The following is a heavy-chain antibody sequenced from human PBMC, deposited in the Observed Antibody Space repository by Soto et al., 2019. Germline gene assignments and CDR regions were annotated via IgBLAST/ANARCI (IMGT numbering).Heavy chain of an antibody. D-gene: IGHD2-15*01. CDR3: AKGHLDIVVVVAAAKEYYFDY. V-gene: IGHV3-23*01. Sequence: GGSLRLSCAASGFTFSSYAMSWVRQAPGKGLEWVSAISGSGGSTYYADSVKGRFTISRDNSKNTLYLQMNSLRAEDTAVYYCAKGHLDIVVVVAAAKEYYFDYLGQGTLVTVSS. CDR1: GFTFSSYA. J-gene: IGHJ4*02. CDR2: ISGSGGST.